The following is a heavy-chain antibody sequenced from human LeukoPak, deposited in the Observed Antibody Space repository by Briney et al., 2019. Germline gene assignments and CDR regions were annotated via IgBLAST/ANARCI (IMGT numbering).Heavy chain of an antibody. CDR3: GKVGATTVNY. CDR2: ISSSSSYI. CDR1: GFTFSSYS. Sequence: GGSLRLSCAASGFTFSSYSMNWVRQAPGKGLEWVSSISSSSSYIYYADSVRGRFTISRDNAKNTLYLQMNSLRDEDTAVYYCGKVGATTVNYWGQGTLVTVSS. J-gene: IGHJ4*02. D-gene: IGHD4-17*01. V-gene: IGHV3-21*06.